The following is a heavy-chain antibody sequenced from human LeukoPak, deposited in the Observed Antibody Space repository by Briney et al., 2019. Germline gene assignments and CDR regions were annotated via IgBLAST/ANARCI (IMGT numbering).Heavy chain of an antibody. J-gene: IGHJ3*02. CDR2: INPNSGGT. D-gene: IGHD6-13*01. CDR1: GYTFTGYY. CDR3: AFRRGYDAFDI. Sequence: ASVKVSCKASGYTFTGYYMHWVRQAPGQGLEWMGWINPNSGGTNYAQKIQGRVTMTRDTSISTAYMELSRLRSDDTAVYYCAFRRGYDAFDIWGQGTMVTVSS. V-gene: IGHV1-2*02.